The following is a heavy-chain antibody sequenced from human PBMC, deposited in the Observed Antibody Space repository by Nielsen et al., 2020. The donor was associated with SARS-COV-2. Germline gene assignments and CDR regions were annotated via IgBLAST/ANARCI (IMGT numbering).Heavy chain of an antibody. Sequence: ASVKVSCKASGYTFTDYYIHWVRQAPGQGLEWMGRINPYSGGTNYAQKFQGTVTMTRDASISTVYMELSRLRSDDTAVYYCAKNPAYYGSGSYFSWFDPWGQGTLVTVSS. CDR2: INPYSGGT. V-gene: IGHV1-2*06. D-gene: IGHD3-10*01. CDR3: AKNPAYYGSGSYFSWFDP. CDR1: GYTFTDYY. J-gene: IGHJ5*02.